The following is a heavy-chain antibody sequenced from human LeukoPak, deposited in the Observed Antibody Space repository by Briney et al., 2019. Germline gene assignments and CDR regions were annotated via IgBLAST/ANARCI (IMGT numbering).Heavy chain of an antibody. Sequence: SETLSLTCTVSGGSISSSSYYWGWIRQPPGKGLEWIGEINHSGSTNYNPSLKSRVTISVDTSKNQFSLKLSSVTAADTAVYYCARHVGRNYYGSGSSYYFDYWGQGTLVTVSS. J-gene: IGHJ4*02. CDR1: GGSISSSSYY. D-gene: IGHD3-10*01. CDR2: INHSGST. CDR3: ARHVGRNYYGSGSSYYFDY. V-gene: IGHV4-39*01.